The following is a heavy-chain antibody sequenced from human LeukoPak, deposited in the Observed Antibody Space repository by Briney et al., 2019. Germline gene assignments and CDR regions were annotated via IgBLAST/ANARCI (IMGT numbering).Heavy chain of an antibody. CDR1: GLTVSSNY. CDR2: IYGGGST. V-gene: IGHV3-53*01. D-gene: IGHD2-15*01. CDR3: ARDPRYCSGGACSRGDY. J-gene: IGHJ4*02. Sequence: GGSLRLSCAASGLTVSSNYMTWVRQAPGKGLEWVSIIYGGGSTYYADSVKGRFTISRDNSENTVYLQMNRLRAEDTALYYCARDPRYCSGGACSRGDYWGQGTLVTVSS.